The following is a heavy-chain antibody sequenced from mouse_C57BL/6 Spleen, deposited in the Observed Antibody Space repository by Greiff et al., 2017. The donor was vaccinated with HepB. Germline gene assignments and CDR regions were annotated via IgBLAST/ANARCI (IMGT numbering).Heavy chain of an antibody. Sequence: VQLQQPGAELVKPGASVKLSCKASGYTFTSYWMHWVKQRPGQGLEWIGMIHPNSGSTNYNEKFKSKATLTVDKSSSTAYMQLSSLTSEDSAAYYCARRGSYYAMDYWGQGTSVTVSS. CDR2: IHPNSGST. V-gene: IGHV1-64*01. D-gene: IGHD1-1*02. J-gene: IGHJ4*01. CDR3: ARRGSYYAMDY. CDR1: GYTFTSYW.